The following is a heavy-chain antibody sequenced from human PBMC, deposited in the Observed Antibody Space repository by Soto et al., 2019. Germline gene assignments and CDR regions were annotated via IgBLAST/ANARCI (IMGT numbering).Heavy chain of an antibody. J-gene: IGHJ4*02. CDR2: IIPIFGTA. D-gene: IGHD6-6*01. CDR3: ASARTGGYLKGLVPPSFDY. Sequence: GASVKVRCKPSGGTFSSYAISWVRQAPAQGLEWMGGIIPIFGTANYAQKFVGRVTITADESTGTACMELSSLRSEETAVYYCASARTGGYLKGLVPPSFDYWGQGTLVTVSS. V-gene: IGHV1-69*13. CDR1: GGTFSSYA.